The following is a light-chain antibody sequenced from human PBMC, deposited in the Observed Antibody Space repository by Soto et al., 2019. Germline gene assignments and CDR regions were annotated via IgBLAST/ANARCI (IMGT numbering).Light chain of an antibody. V-gene: IGKV1-5*03. CDR2: KAS. CDR3: QQYNSLWT. CDR1: QSISSW. Sequence: DIQMTQSPSTLSASVGDRVTITCRASQSISSWLAWYQQKPGKAPKLLIYKASSVESGVLSRLSGSGSGTEFTLHISSLQPDDFATYYCQQYNSLWTFGQGTKVEIK. J-gene: IGKJ1*01.